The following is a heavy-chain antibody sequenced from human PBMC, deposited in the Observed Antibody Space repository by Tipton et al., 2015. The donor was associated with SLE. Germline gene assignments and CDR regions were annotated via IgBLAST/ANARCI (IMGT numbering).Heavy chain of an antibody. CDR2: IYYSGST. V-gene: IGHV4-59*12. CDR3: ARGRRGMDV. Sequence: TLSLTCTVSGGSISSYYWSWIRQPPGKGLEWIGYIYYSGSTYYNPSLKSRVTISVDTSKNQFSLKLSSVTAADTAVYYCARGRRGMDVWGQGTTVTVSS. CDR1: GGSISSYY. J-gene: IGHJ6*02.